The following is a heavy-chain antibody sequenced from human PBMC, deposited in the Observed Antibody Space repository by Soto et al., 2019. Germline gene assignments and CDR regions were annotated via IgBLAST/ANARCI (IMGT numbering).Heavy chain of an antibody. CDR1: GFTFRSYA. V-gene: IGHV3-30*04. CDR3: AKELLTWFGEFGTDV. CDR2: ISYDGSNK. J-gene: IGHJ6*02. D-gene: IGHD3-10*01. Sequence: GGSLRLSCAASGFTFRSYAMHWVRQAPGKGLEWVAVISYDGSNKYYADSVKGRFTISRDNSKNTLYLQMNSLRAEDTAVYYCAKELLTWFGEFGTDVWGQGTTVTVSS.